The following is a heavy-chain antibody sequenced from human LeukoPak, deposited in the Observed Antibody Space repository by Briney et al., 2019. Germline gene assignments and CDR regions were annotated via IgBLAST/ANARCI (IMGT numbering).Heavy chain of an antibody. Sequence: KASETLSLTCTVSGGSISNDYWSWIRQPPGKGLEWIGEINHSGSTNYNPSLMSRVTISVDTSKNQFSLKLSSVTAADTAVYFCARQNYGSAPLRYWGQGTLVTVSS. V-gene: IGHV4-34*01. CDR2: INHSGST. D-gene: IGHD3-10*01. CDR3: ARQNYGSAPLRY. J-gene: IGHJ4*02. CDR1: GGSISNDY.